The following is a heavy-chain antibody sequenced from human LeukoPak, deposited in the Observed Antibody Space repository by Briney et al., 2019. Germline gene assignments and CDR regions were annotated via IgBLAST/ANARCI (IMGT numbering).Heavy chain of an antibody. CDR1: GFTFSSYG. CDR2: ISGSGGST. V-gene: IGHV3-23*01. J-gene: IGHJ4*02. CDR3: APKAGRGYDPGGY. D-gene: IGHD5-12*01. Sequence: GGTLRLSCAASGFTFSSYGMSWVRQAPGKGLEWVSAISGSGGSTYYADSVKGRFTISRDNSKNTLYLQMNSLRAEDTAVYYCAPKAGRGYDPGGYWGQGTLVTVSS.